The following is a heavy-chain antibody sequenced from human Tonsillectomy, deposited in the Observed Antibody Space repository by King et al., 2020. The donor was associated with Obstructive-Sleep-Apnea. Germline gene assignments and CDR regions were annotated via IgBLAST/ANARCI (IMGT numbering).Heavy chain of an antibody. J-gene: IGHJ4*01. CDR3: ARDYTNTGYSTYYFDY. D-gene: IGHD3-9*01. Sequence: QLQLVQSGAEVKKPGASVKVSCKASGYTFTGYYMHWVRQAPGQGLEWMGWINPNSGGTNYAQKFQGRVTMTRDTSISTAYMELSRLRSDDTAVYYCARDYTNTGYSTYYFDYWGHGTLVTFSS. CDR1: GYTFTGYY. CDR2: INPNSGGT. V-gene: IGHV1-2*02.